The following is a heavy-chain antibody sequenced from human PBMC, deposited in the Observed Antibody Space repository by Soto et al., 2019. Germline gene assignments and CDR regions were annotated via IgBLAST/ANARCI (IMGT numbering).Heavy chain of an antibody. V-gene: IGHV3-13*05. CDR2: IGTAGDP. CDR1: GFTFSSYD. J-gene: IGHJ4*02. Sequence: EVQLVESGGGLVQPGGSLRLSCAASGFTFSSYDMHWVRQATGKGLEWVSAIGTAGDPYYPGSVKGRFTISRENAKNSLYLQMNSLRAGDTAVYYCARAQWLVGHYYFDYWGQGTLVTVSS. CDR3: ARAQWLVGHYYFDY. D-gene: IGHD6-19*01.